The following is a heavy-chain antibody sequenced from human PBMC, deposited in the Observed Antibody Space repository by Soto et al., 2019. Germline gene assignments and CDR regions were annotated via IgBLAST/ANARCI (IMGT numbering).Heavy chain of an antibody. CDR1: GGSISSYY. D-gene: IGHD1-1*01. CDR2: IYYSGST. Sequence: ETLSLTCTVSGGSISSYYWSWIRQPPGKGLEWIGYIYYSGSTNYNPSLKSRVTISVDTSKNQFSLKLSSVTAADTAVYYCASGRRIYYFDYWGQGTLVTVSS. J-gene: IGHJ4*02. CDR3: ASGRRIYYFDY. V-gene: IGHV4-59*01.